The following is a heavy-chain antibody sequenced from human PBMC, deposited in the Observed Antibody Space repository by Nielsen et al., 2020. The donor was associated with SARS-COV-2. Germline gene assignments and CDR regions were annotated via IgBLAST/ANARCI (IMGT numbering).Heavy chain of an antibody. J-gene: IGHJ3*01. Sequence: SETLSLTCAVSGGSVSSNDWWTWVRQSPGKGLEWIGEVSHSGSTNYSPPLKSRVTMSVDTSKNQFSLKLSSVTAADTAIYYCVRAPDYDVLTGYYPDGFDVWGRGTMVTVSS. V-gene: IGHV4-4*02. D-gene: IGHD3-9*01. CDR2: VSHSGST. CDR1: GGSVSSNDW. CDR3: VRAPDYDVLTGYYPDGFDV.